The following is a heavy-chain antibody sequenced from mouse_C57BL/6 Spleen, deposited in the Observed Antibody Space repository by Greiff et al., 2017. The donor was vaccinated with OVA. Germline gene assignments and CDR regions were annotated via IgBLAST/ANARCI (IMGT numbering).Heavy chain of an antibody. J-gene: IGHJ3*01. D-gene: IGHD2-4*01. Sequence: EVKLVESEGGLVQPGSSMKLSCTASGFTFSDYYMAWVRQVPEKGLEWVANINYDGSSTYYLDSLKSRFIISRDNAKNILYLQMSSLKSEDTATYYCARDGGIDDYDGGFAYWGQGTLVTVSA. CDR2: INYDGSST. CDR3: ARDGGIDDYDGGFAY. CDR1: GFTFSDYY. V-gene: IGHV5-16*01.